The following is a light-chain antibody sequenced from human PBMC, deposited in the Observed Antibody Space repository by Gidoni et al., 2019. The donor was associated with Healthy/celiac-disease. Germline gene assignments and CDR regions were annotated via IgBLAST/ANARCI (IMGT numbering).Light chain of an antibody. CDR1: SSDGGSYNL. CDR2: EVS. J-gene: IGLJ2*01. CDR3: CSYAGSSTLV. Sequence: QSALTQPASVSGSPGQSITISCTRTSSDGGSYNLVSWYQQHPGKAPKLMIYEVSKRPSGVSNRFSCSKSGNTASLTISGLQAEDEADYYCCSYAGSSTLVFGGGTKLTVL. V-gene: IGLV2-23*02.